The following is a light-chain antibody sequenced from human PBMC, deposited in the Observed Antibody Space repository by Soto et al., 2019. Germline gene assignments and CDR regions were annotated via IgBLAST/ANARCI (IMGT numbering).Light chain of an antibody. CDR1: QSVGSNS. Sequence: EIVVTQSPGTLSLSPGERATLSCRASQSVGSNSLAWYQQRPGQAPRFLIYDASSRATGIPDRFSGSGSGTDFTLTINRLEPEDFAVYYCQQYGSTPLTFGGGTKVEIK. CDR2: DAS. CDR3: QQYGSTPLT. J-gene: IGKJ4*01. V-gene: IGKV3-20*01.